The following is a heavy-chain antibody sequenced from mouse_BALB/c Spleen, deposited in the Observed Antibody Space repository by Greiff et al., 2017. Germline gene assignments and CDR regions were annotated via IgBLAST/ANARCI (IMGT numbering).Heavy chain of an antibody. V-gene: IGHV10-1*02. CDR3: VRHNN. D-gene: IGHD1-3*01. Sequence: EVKVVESGGGLVQPKGSLKLSCAASGFTFNTYAMNWVRQAPGKGLEWVARIRSKSNNYATYYADSVKDRFTISRDESQSMLYLQMNNLKTEDTAMYYCVRHNNWGQGTLVTVSA. CDR1: GFTFNTYA. CDR2: IRSKSNNYAT. J-gene: IGHJ3*01.